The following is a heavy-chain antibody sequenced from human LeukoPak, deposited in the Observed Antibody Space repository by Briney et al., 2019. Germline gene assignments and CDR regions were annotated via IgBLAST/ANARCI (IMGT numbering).Heavy chain of an antibody. CDR3: ARRLGYNYGYPFDS. Sequence: PGGSLRLSCAASGFIFSDYYMTWMRQAPGKGLEWVSYISSSSSYTNYADSVKGRFNISRDNAKKLLYLQMNSLRAEDTAVYYCARRLGYNYGYPFDSWGQGTLVTVSS. CDR2: ISSSSSYT. CDR1: GFIFSDYY. V-gene: IGHV3-11*03. J-gene: IGHJ5*01. D-gene: IGHD5-18*01.